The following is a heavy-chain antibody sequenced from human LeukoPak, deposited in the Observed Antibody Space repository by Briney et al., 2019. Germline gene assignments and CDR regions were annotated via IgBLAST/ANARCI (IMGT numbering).Heavy chain of an antibody. CDR2: ISGSGDRI. CDR3: VKHNYGDSGYYLGLEY. D-gene: IGHD3-22*01. J-gene: IGHJ4*02. Sequence: GGSLRLSCAASGSTFNNYGMSWVRQAPGKGLEWVSAISGSGDRIYYADSVKGRFTISRDSYKNTLYLQMNSLGAEDTALYYCVKHNYGDSGYYLGLEYWGQGTLVTVSS. V-gene: IGHV3-23*01. CDR1: GSTFNNYG.